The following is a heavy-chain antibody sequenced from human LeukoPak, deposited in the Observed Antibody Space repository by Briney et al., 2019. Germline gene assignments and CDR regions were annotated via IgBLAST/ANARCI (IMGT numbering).Heavy chain of an antibody. Sequence: GASVKVSCKASGYTFTSYGISWGRQAPGQGLEWMGWISAYNGNTNYAQKLQGRVTMTTDTSTSTAYMELRSLRSDDTAVYYCARTNQHYDFWSGYDYYYYYMDVWGKGTTVTVSS. CDR1: GYTFTSYG. D-gene: IGHD3-3*01. CDR3: ARTNQHYDFWSGYDYYYYYMDV. V-gene: IGHV1-18*01. CDR2: ISAYNGNT. J-gene: IGHJ6*03.